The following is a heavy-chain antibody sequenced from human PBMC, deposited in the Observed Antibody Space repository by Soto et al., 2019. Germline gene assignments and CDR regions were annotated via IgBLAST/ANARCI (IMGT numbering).Heavy chain of an antibody. CDR3: ARDGVDYYDSRAIGYFQH. CDR2: ISYDGSNK. CDR1: GFTFSSYA. Sequence: QVQLVESGGGVVQPGRSLRLSCAASGFTFSSYAMHWVRQAPGKGLEWVAVISYDGSNKYYADSGKGRFTISRDNSKNTLYLHMNRLRAEDTAVYYCARDGVDYYDSRAIGYFQHWGQGTLVTVSS. J-gene: IGHJ1*01. V-gene: IGHV3-30-3*01. D-gene: IGHD3-22*01.